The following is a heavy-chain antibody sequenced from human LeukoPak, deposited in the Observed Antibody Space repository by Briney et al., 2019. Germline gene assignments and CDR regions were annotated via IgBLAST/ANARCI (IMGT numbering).Heavy chain of an antibody. D-gene: IGHD1-26*01. CDR1: GYSFNTYW. J-gene: IGHJ4*02. Sequence: GESLKISCKGSGYSFNTYWIAWVRQMPGKGLGWMGIIYPGDSDTKYSPSFQGQVTISADRSISTAYLQLNSLRASDTAMYYCARLGGTYYVAYWGQGTLVTVSS. CDR2: IYPGDSDT. V-gene: IGHV5-51*01. CDR3: ARLGGTYYVAY.